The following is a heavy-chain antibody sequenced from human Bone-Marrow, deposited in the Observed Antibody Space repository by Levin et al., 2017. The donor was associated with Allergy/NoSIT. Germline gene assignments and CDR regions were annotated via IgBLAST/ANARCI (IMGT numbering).Heavy chain of an antibody. D-gene: IGHD6-13*01. CDR1: GGSISSNAYY. V-gene: IGHV4-39*01. Sequence: PSETLSLTCAVAGGSISSNAYYWGWVRQPPGKGLEWIATIYSSGGTYYNPSLNSRVTISVDTSRSQFSLKLSSVTPTATALYYCARQGGLALYGSSWYFDSWGQGTLVTVSA. J-gene: IGHJ4*02. CDR2: IYSSGGT. CDR3: ARQGGLALYGSSWYFDS.